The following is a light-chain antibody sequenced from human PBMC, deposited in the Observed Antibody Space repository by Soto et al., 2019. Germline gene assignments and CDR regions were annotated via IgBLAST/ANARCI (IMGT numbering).Light chain of an antibody. J-gene: IGKJ1*01. CDR1: QGISNY. CDR2: AAS. CDR3: QKYNSAPWT. Sequence: DIQMTQSPSSLSASVGDRVTITCRASQGISNYLAWYQQKPGKVPELLISAASTLHSGVPSRFSGSGSGTDFSLTISSLQPEDVATYYCQKYNSAPWTFGQGTKVEIK. V-gene: IGKV1-27*01.